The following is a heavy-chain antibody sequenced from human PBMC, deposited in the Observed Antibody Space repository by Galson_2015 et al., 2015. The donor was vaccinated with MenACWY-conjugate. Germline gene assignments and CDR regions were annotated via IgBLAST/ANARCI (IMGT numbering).Heavy chain of an antibody. V-gene: IGHV3-74*01. J-gene: IGHJ6*02. Sequence: SLRLSCAASGFTFSRYWMHWVRQAPGKGLVWVSRINSDGSSTSYTDSVKGRFTISRDNAKNTLYLQMNSLRAEDTAVYYCASELVMPPARAYDGLDVWGQGTPVTVSS. D-gene: IGHD2-2*01. CDR3: ASELVMPPARAYDGLDV. CDR2: INSDGSST. CDR1: GFTFSRYW.